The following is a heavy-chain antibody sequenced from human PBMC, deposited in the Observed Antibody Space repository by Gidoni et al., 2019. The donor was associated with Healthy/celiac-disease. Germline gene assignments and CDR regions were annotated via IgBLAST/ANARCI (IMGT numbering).Heavy chain of an antibody. V-gene: IGHV4-59*08. Sequence: QVQLQESGPGLVKPSETLSLTCTVSGGSISSYYWSWIRQPPGKGLEWIGYIYYSGSTNYNPSLKSRVTISVDTSKNQFSLKLSSVTAADTAVYYCARLEYGDFRAFDIWGQGTMVTVSS. J-gene: IGHJ3*02. D-gene: IGHD4-17*01. CDR1: GGSISSYY. CDR2: IYYSGST. CDR3: ARLEYGDFRAFDI.